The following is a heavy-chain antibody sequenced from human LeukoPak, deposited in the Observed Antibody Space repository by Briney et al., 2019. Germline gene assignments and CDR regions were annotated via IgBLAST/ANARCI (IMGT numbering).Heavy chain of an antibody. V-gene: IGHV4-59*01. D-gene: IGHD3-3*01. CDR1: GGPISSYY. CDR2: IYYSGST. J-gene: IGHJ4*02. Sequence: SETLSLTCTVSGGPISSYYWSWIRQPPGKGLEWIGYIYYSGSTNYNPSLKSRVTISVDTSKNQFSLRLSSVTAADTAVYYCAREGFWSGSFDYWGQGTLVTVSS. CDR3: AREGFWSGSFDY.